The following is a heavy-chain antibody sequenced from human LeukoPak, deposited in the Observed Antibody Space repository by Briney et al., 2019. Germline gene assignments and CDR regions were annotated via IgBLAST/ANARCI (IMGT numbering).Heavy chain of an antibody. Sequence: GGSLRLSCAASGFTFSSYATHWVRQAPGKGLEWVAVIWYDGSNKYYADSVKGRSTISRDNSKNTLYLQMNSLRADDTAVYYRAKVTDSSGYFPSDYWGQGTLVTVSS. CDR2: IWYDGSNK. J-gene: IGHJ4*02. D-gene: IGHD3-22*01. V-gene: IGHV3-33*06. CDR1: GFTFSSYA. CDR3: AKVTDSSGYFPSDY.